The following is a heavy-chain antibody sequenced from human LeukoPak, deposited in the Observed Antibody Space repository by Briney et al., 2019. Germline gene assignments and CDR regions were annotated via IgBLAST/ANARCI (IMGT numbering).Heavy chain of an antibody. D-gene: IGHD3-10*01. Sequence: GGSLRLSCAASGFTFDDYAMHWVRQAPGKGLEWVSGISWNSDMIGYADSVKGRFTISRDNAKNPLYLQMNSLRAEDMALYYCAKSKYLGGSYDYWGQGTLVTVSS. V-gene: IGHV3-9*03. CDR3: AKSKYLGGSYDY. CDR1: GFTFDDYA. CDR2: ISWNSDMI. J-gene: IGHJ4*02.